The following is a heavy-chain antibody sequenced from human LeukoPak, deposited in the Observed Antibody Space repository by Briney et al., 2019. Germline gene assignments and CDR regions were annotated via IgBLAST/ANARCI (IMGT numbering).Heavy chain of an antibody. J-gene: IGHJ5*02. CDR2: IKQDGSEK. D-gene: IGHD4-17*01. V-gene: IGHV3-7*01. Sequence: GGSLRLSCAASGFTFSSYSMNWVRQAPGKGLEWVANIKQDGSEKYYVDSVKGRFTISRDNAKNSLYLQMNSLRAEDTVVYYCARDPWGTYGDSPLGWFDPWGQGTLVTVSS. CDR1: GFTFSSYS. CDR3: ARDPWGTYGDSPLGWFDP.